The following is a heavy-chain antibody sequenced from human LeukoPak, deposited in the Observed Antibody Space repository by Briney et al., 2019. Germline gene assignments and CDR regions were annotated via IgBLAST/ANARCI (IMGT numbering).Heavy chain of an antibody. D-gene: IGHD2-15*01. J-gene: IGHJ5*02. Sequence: PGGSLRLSCTASGFTFSSYSMNWVRQAPGKGLEWVSSISTSSSYIYYADSVKGRFTISRDNARNSLYLQMNTLRAEDTAVYSCARGADGVSSNSRGWFDPWGQGTLVIVSS. V-gene: IGHV3-21*01. CDR3: ARGADGVSSNSRGWFDP. CDR2: ISTSSSYI. CDR1: GFTFSSYS.